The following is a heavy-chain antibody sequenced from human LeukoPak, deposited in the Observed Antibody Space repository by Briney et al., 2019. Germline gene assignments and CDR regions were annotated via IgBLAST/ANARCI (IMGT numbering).Heavy chain of an antibody. D-gene: IGHD3-22*01. CDR1: GFTFSNAW. Sequence: GGSLRLSCAASGFTFSNAWMNWVRQAPGKGLEWVGRIKSKTDGGTTDYAAPVKGRLTISRDDSKNTLYLQMNSLKTEDTAVYYCTTGMNYYDSSGYYSYSDYWGQGTLVTVSS. V-gene: IGHV3-15*07. CDR2: IKSKTDGGTT. J-gene: IGHJ4*02. CDR3: TTGMNYYDSSGYYSYSDY.